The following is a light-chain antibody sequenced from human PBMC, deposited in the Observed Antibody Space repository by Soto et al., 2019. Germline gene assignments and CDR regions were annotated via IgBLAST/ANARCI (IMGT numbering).Light chain of an antibody. J-gene: IGLJ2*01. CDR2: EVS. Sequence: QSALTQPASVSGSPGQSITISCTGTSSGVGSYNLVSWYQQNPGKAPKLMIYEVSKRPSGVSNRFSGSKSGNTASLTIYGLQSEDEADYYCCSYAGSSTYVVFGGGTKLTVL. CDR1: SSGVGSYNL. V-gene: IGLV2-23*02. CDR3: CSYAGSSTYVV.